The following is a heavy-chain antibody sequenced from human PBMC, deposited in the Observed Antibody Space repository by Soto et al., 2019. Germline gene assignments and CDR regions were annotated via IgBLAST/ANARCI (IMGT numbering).Heavy chain of an antibody. CDR1: GFTFSSYA. Sequence: ESGGGVVQPGRSLRLSCAASGFTFSSYAMHWVRQAPGKGLEWVAVISYDGSNKYYADSVKGRFTISRDNSKNTLYLQMNSLRAEDTAVYYCARGIVVVVAIDYWGQGTLVTVSS. J-gene: IGHJ4*02. D-gene: IGHD2-15*01. V-gene: IGHV3-30-3*01. CDR2: ISYDGSNK. CDR3: ARGIVVVVAIDY.